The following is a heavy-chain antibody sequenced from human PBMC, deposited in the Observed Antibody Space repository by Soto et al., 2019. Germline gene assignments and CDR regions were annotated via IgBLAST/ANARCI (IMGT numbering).Heavy chain of an antibody. CDR3: AKDLLLFGVVSSPFYGMDV. Sequence: ASVKVSCKASGYTFTSYAMHWVRQAPGQRLEWMGWINAGNGNTKYSQKFQGRVTITRDTSASTAYMELNSLRAEDTALYYCAKDLLLFGVVSSPFYGMDVWGQGTMVTVSS. D-gene: IGHD3-3*01. CDR2: INAGNGNT. V-gene: IGHV1-3*01. CDR1: GYTFTSYA. J-gene: IGHJ6*02.